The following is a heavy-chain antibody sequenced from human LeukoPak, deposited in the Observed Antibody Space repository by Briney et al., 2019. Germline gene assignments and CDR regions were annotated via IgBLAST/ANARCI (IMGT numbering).Heavy chain of an antibody. D-gene: IGHD3-16*01. V-gene: IGHV4-34*01. J-gene: IGHJ4*02. CDR3: ARHYGP. Sequence: SETLPLTCAVYGGSFSGYYWSWIRQPPGKGLEWIGEINHSGSTNYNPSLKSRVTISVDTSKNQFSPKLNSVTATDTAVYYCARHYGPWGQGTLVTVSS. CDR2: INHSGST. CDR1: GGSFSGYY.